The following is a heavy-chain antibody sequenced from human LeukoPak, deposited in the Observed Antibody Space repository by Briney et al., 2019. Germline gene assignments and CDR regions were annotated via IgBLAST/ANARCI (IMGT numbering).Heavy chain of an antibody. Sequence: GGSLILSCAASGFTFSDYYMSWIRQAPGKGLEWVSYISSSSSTIYYADPVKGRFTISRDNAKNSLYLQMNSLRAEDTAVYYCARDRGVPDVDYWGQGTLVTVSS. CDR3: ARDRGVPDVDY. J-gene: IGHJ4*02. CDR2: ISSSSSTI. CDR1: GFTFSDYY. D-gene: IGHD1-1*01. V-gene: IGHV3-11*04.